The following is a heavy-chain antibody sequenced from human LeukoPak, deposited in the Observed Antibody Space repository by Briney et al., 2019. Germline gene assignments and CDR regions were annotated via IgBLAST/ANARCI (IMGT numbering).Heavy chain of an antibody. CDR3: ARTADGEFDV. CDR2: INNPGTTI. D-gene: IGHD4-17*01. Sequence: GGSLRLSCAASGFTFSSYAMNWIRQAPGKALEWVAFINNPGTTIHYADSVRGRFTISRDNARSSLSLQINSLRVEDTAVYYCARTADGEFDVWGQGTLVTVSS. CDR1: GFTFSSYA. V-gene: IGHV3-48*04. J-gene: IGHJ4*02.